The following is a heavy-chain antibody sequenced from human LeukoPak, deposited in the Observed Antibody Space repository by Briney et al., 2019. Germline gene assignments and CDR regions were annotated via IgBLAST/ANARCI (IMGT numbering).Heavy chain of an antibody. D-gene: IGHD4-17*01. J-gene: IGHJ4*02. V-gene: IGHV3-7*05. Sequence: GGSLRLSCAASGFTFSSHWMSWVRQVPGKGLEWVANIKHDGSEKYYVDSVKGRFTISRDNAKNSLYLQMNSLRAEDTAVYYCARGVTTPIYWGQGTLVTVSS. CDR3: ARGVTTPIY. CDR1: GFTFSSHW. CDR2: IKHDGSEK.